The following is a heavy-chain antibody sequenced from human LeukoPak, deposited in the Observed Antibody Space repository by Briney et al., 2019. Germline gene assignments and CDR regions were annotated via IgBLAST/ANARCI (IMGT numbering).Heavy chain of an antibody. J-gene: IGHJ6*02. CDR1: GGTFSSYA. CDR3: ARDYGDYAGYYGMDV. CDR2: IIPIFGTA. D-gene: IGHD4-17*01. Sequence: SVKVSCKAPGGTFSSYAISWVRQAPGQGLEWMGGIIPIFGTANYAQKFQGRVTITADESTSTAYMELSSLRSEDTAVYYCARDYGDYAGYYGMDVWGQGTTVTVSS. V-gene: IGHV1-69*13.